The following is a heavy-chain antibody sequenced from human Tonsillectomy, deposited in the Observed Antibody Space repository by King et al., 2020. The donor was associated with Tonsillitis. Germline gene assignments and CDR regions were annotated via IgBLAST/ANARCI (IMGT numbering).Heavy chain of an antibody. CDR1: GGSISSFY. D-gene: IGHD1-26*01. CDR3: AREGVRESRAYDY. Sequence: QLQESGLGLVKPSETLSLTCTVSGGSISSFYLSWIRQPPGKGLECIGRLYNSGSTHYNPPLQSRVTTSVDTTKNQFSLKLTPGTAADTAVYYCAREGVRESRAYDYWGQGTLVTVSS. CDR2: LYNSGST. J-gene: IGHJ4*02. V-gene: IGHV4-4*07.